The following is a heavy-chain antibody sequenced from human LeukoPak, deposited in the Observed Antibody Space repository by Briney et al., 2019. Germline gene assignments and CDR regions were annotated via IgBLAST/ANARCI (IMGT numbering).Heavy chain of an antibody. Sequence: GGSLRLSCEASGFTFSSYSMNWVRQAPGKGLEWVSLISSSSTYIYYADSVKGRFTISRDNAENSLYLQMNSLRAEDTAVYYCAKAFSPPYYYDSAGYFYIGSWGQGTLVTVSS. V-gene: IGHV3-21*01. D-gene: IGHD3-22*01. CDR2: ISSSSTYI. CDR1: GFTFSSYS. CDR3: AKAFSPPYYYDSAGYFYIGS. J-gene: IGHJ4*02.